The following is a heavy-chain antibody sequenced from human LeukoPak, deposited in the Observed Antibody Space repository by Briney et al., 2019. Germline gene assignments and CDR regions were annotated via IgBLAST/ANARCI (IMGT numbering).Heavy chain of an antibody. CDR3: AKNEYGTGGYFDY. D-gene: IGHD6-6*01. CDR2: ITGSGGNT. J-gene: IGHJ4*02. V-gene: IGHV3-23*01. CDR1: GFTFSSYA. Sequence: PGRSLRLSCAASGFTFSSYAMSWVRQAPGKGLEWVSTITGSGGNTYYADSVKGRFTISRDNSKNTPYLQMNSLRAEDTAVYYCAKNEYGTGGYFDYWGQGTLVTVSS.